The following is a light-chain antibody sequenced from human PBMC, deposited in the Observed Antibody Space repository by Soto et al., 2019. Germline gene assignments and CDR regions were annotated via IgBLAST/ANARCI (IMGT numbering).Light chain of an antibody. V-gene: IGLV4-69*01. CDR2: LNIDGSH. J-gene: IGLJ2*01. CDR1: SGHSSYA. CDR3: QTWVTGIVV. Sequence: QPVLTQSPSASASLGASVKLTCTLSSGHSSYAIAWHQQQPEKGPRYLMNLNIDGSHSKGVGIPDRFSGSSSGAERHLTISSLQSEDEADYYCQTWVTGIVVFGGGTKVTVL.